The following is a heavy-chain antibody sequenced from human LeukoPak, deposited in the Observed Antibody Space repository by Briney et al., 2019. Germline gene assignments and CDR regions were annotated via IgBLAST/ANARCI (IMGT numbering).Heavy chain of an antibody. D-gene: IGHD3-3*01. Sequence: ASVKVSCKASGYTFTSYDINWVRQATGQGLEWMGWMNPNSGNTGYAQKFQGRVTITRNTSISTAYMELSSLRSEDTAVYYCARGLGFWSGYHIPYYYMDVWGKGTTVTVSS. CDR2: MNPNSGNT. CDR3: ARGLGFWSGYHIPYYYMDV. CDR1: GYTFTSYD. J-gene: IGHJ6*03. V-gene: IGHV1-8*03.